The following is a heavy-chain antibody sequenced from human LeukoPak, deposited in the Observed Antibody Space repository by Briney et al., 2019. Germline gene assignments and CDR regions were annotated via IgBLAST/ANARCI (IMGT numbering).Heavy chain of an antibody. CDR1: GGSVSSDSHF. CDR3: ARGRGL. Sequence: VKPSETLSLTCTVSGGSVSSDSHFWSWIRQTPGKGLEWIGWIYHTGSANYNPSLKSRVTISVDTSKNQFFLKLNSVTAADTAVYYCARGRGLWGQGTLVTVSS. CDR2: IYHTGSA. J-gene: IGHJ4*02. D-gene: IGHD3-10*01. V-gene: IGHV4-61*01.